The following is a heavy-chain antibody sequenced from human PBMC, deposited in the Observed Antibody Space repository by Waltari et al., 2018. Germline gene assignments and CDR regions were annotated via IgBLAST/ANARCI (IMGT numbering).Heavy chain of an antibody. CDR2: ISGSGGST. V-gene: IGHV3-23*04. CDR3: ARLRVGATTYSDY. D-gene: IGHD1-26*01. CDR1: GFTFSSYA. J-gene: IGHJ4*02. Sequence: EVQLVESGGGLVQPGGSLRLSCAASGFTFSSYAMSWVRQAPGKGLEWVSAISGSGGSTYYADSVKGRFTISRDNSKNTLYLQMNSLRAEDTAMYYCARLRVGATTYSDYWGQGTLVTVSS.